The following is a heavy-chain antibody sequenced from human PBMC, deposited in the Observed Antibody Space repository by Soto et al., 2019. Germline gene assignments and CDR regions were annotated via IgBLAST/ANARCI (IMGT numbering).Heavy chain of an antibody. D-gene: IGHD2-15*01. J-gene: IGHJ6*02. Sequence: EVQLVESGGRLVQPGGSLRLSCVASGFTLRTYDMHWVRQVTGKGLEWVSVIGAGGDTYYADSVKGRFTISRASAQSSLHLQMNSLRVGDTAVYYCARGSGAPYYYNGLDVWGQGTTVTVSS. CDR3: ARGSGAPYYYNGLDV. CDR1: GFTLRTYD. V-gene: IGHV3-13*01. CDR2: IGAGGDT.